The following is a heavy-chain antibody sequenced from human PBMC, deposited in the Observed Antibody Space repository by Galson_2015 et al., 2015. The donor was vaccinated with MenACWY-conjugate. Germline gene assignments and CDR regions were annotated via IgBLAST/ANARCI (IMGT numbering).Heavy chain of an antibody. CDR3: AKNQQVVRYGMDV. Sequence: SLRLSCAASGFTFSNYAMNWVRQAPGKGLEWVSSIGGSGVTTYYAESVKGRLTISRDNSKNALYLQMNSLRAEDTAVYYCAKNQQVVRYGMDVWGQGTTVTVSS. CDR1: GFTFSNYA. V-gene: IGHV3-23*01. J-gene: IGHJ6*02. CDR2: IGGSGVTT. D-gene: IGHD6-13*01.